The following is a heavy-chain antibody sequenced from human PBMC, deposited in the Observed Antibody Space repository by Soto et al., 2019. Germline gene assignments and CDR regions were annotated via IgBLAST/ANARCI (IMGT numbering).Heavy chain of an antibody. V-gene: IGHV4-31*03. CDR1: GGSISSVGHY. J-gene: IGHJ6*02. CDR3: ARESGGYDSSTRFGLDV. Sequence: SETLSLTCSVSGGSISSVGHYWTWIRQQPGKGLEWIGYIYYSGSTDYNPSLKSRVTISVDRSKNQFSLNLSSVTAADTAIYYCARESGGYDSSTRFGLDVWGQGTTVTVSS. CDR2: IYYSGST. D-gene: IGHD6-25*01.